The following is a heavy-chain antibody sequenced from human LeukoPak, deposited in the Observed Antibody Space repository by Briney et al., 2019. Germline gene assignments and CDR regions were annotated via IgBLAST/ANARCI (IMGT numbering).Heavy chain of an antibody. D-gene: IGHD6-6*01. Sequence: PSETLSLTCTVSGGSISSSSYYWGWIRQPPGKGLEWIGSIYYSGSTYYNPSLKSRVTISVDTSKNQFSLKLSSVTAADTAVYYCARTPFAYSSSGGFDYWGQGTLVTVSS. CDR3: ARTPFAYSSSGGFDY. J-gene: IGHJ4*02. CDR1: GGSISSSSYY. V-gene: IGHV4-39*01. CDR2: IYYSGST.